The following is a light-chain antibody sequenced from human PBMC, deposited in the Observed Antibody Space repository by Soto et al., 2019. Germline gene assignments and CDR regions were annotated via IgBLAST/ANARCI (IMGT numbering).Light chain of an antibody. Sequence: QAVVTQEPSLTVSPGGTVTVTCDSNTGTVTSGHYPYWFQQKPGQAPRTLIYDTRNKHSWTPARFSGSLLGGKAALTLSGSLPEDEAEYYCLLSYSGARVFGGGTKLTVL. CDR2: DTR. CDR3: LLSYSGARV. CDR1: TGTVTSGHY. V-gene: IGLV7-46*01. J-gene: IGLJ2*01.